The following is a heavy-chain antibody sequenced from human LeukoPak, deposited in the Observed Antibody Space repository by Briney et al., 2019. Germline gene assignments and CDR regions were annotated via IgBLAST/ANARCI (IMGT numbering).Heavy chain of an antibody. D-gene: IGHD3-22*01. CDR1: GYSFTSYW. CDR3: ASYKYYYDSSGYYLDAFDI. Sequence: GASLQISCKGSGYSFTSYWIGWVRQMPGKGLEWMGIIYPGDSDTRYSPSFQGQVAISADKSISTAYLQWSSLKASDTAMYYCASYKYYYDSSGYYLDAFDIWGQGTMVTVSS. V-gene: IGHV5-51*01. CDR2: IYPGDSDT. J-gene: IGHJ3*02.